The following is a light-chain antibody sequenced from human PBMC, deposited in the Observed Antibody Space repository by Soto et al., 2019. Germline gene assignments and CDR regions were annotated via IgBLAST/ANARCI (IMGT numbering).Light chain of an antibody. J-gene: IGKJ2*01. V-gene: IGKV3-20*01. CDR2: GAS. CDR3: QQYGSSPET. Sequence: EIVLTQSPGTLSLSPGERATLSCRASQSVSSSYLDWYQQKPGQAPRLLIYGASSRATGIPDRFSGSGSGTDFTLTISRLEPEDFAVYYCQQYGSSPETFGQGNKLEIK. CDR1: QSVSSSY.